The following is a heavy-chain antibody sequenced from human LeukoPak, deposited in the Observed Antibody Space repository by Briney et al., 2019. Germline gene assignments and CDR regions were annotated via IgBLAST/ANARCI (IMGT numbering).Heavy chain of an antibody. CDR1: GGTFSSYA. CDR2: IIPIFGTA. Sequence: SVKVSCKASGGTFSSYAISWVRQAPGQGLEWMGGIIPIFGTANYAQKFQGRVTITTDGSTSTAYMELSSLRSEDTAVYYCAREYGSSSWYRYWGQGTLVTVSS. V-gene: IGHV1-69*05. CDR3: AREYGSSSWYRY. J-gene: IGHJ4*02. D-gene: IGHD6-13*01.